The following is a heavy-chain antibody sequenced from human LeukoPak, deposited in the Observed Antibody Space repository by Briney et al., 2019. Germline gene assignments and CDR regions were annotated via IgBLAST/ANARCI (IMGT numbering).Heavy chain of an antibody. CDR2: IYYSGST. J-gene: IGHJ4*02. CDR1: GGSISGYY. V-gene: IGHV4-59*12. D-gene: IGHD4-17*01. CDR3: ARDYGDYVLDY. Sequence: SETLSLTCAVSGGSISGYYWSWIRQPPGKGLEWIGYIYYSGSTNYNPSLKSRVTISVDTSKNQFSLKLSSVTAADTAVYYCARDYGDYVLDYWGQGTLVTVSS.